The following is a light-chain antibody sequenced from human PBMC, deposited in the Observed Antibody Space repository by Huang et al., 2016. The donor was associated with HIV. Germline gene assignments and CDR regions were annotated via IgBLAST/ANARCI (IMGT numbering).Light chain of an antibody. CDR2: GAS. Sequence: EIVLTQSPGTLSLSPGERATLSCRASQSVSSSYLALYQQKPCQAPRLLIYGASSRATVIPDRFSGSGSGTDFTLTISRLEPEDFAVYYCQQYGSSPLTFGGGTKVEIK. CDR1: QSVSSSY. V-gene: IGKV3-20*01. CDR3: QQYGSSPLT. J-gene: IGKJ4*01.